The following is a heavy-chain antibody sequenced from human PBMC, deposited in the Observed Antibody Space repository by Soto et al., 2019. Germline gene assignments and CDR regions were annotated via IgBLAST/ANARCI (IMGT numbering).Heavy chain of an antibody. V-gene: IGHV3-23*01. CDR3: AKIRGDTAMADRGYFDY. J-gene: IGHJ4*02. CDR2: ISGSGGST. D-gene: IGHD5-18*01. CDR1: GFTFSSYA. Sequence: SLRLSCAASGFTFSSYAMSWVRQAPGKGLEWVSAISGSGGSTYYADSVKGRFTISRDNSKNTLYLQMNSLRAEDTAVYYCAKIRGDTAMADRGYFDYWGQGTLVTVSS.